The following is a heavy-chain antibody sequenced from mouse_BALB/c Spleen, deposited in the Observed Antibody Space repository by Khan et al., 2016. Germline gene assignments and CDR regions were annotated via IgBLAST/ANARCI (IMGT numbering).Heavy chain of an antibody. CDR3: ARSDSDYYGTPYYFDY. Sequence: EVQLQESGPGLVKPSQSLSLTCSVTGYSITSGYYWNWIRQFPGNKLEWMGYISYDGSNNYNPSLKNRISITRDTSKNQFFLKLNSVTTEYTATYYCARSDSDYYGTPYYFDYWGQGTTLTVSS. CDR1: GYSITSGYY. J-gene: IGHJ2*01. CDR2: ISYDGSN. V-gene: IGHV3-6*02. D-gene: IGHD1-1*01.